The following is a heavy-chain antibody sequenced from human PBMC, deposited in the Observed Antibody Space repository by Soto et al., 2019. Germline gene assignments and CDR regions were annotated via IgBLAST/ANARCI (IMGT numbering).Heavy chain of an antibody. CDR1: GGSISSYY. CDR3: ERMVRGLYGMDV. Sequence: SETLSLTCTGSGGSISSYYWSWIRKPPGKGLDWIGYIYYSGSTNYNPSLRSRVTRTVDTSKNQFCLKLISVTAADTAVYYCERMVRGLYGMDVWGQGTTVTVSS. D-gene: IGHD3-10*01. V-gene: IGHV4-59*08. J-gene: IGHJ6*02. CDR2: IYYSGST.